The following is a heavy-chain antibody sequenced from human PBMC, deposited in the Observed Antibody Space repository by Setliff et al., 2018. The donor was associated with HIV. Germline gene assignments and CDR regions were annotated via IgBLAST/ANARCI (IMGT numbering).Heavy chain of an antibody. CDR1: GASTSDNIYY. D-gene: IGHD3-3*01. CDR2: AHYSGAI. J-gene: IGHJ4*01. CDR3: AGPSFGIGGGANFDS. V-gene: IGHV4-39*02. Sequence: SSETLSLTCSVTGASTSDNIYYWGWIRHSPGKGLEWIASAHYSGAIFYNSSLKSRVTMSVDTSGSRFSLKLTSVTAADTAVYYCAGPSFGIGGGANFDSWGRGTLVTVSS.